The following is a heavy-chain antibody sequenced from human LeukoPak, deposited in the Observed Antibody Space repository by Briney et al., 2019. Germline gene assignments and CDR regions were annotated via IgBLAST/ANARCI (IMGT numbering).Heavy chain of an antibody. J-gene: IGHJ4*02. CDR2: IKTDGSST. CDR3: ARDFMYSITCAGC. V-gene: IGHV3-74*01. D-gene: IGHD6-13*01. Sequence: HPGGSLRLSCAASGFTFSNYWMHWVRQVPGKGLMWVSRIKTDGSSTSYADSVKGRFTISRDNAKNTLYLQMNSLRVEDTAVYYCARDFMYSITCAGCWGQGTLVTVSS. CDR1: GFTFSNYW.